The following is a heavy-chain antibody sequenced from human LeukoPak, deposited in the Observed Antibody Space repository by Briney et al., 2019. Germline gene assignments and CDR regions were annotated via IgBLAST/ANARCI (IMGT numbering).Heavy chain of an antibody. CDR2: ISAYSDNT. V-gene: IGHV1-18*01. Sequence: ASVKVSCKASGYTFTNYAISWVRQAPGQGLEWMGWISAYSDNTNYAQKFQGRVIMTTDTSTTTAYMELRSLRSDDTAVYYCARDARFCSSTSCHFGTLDSWGQGTLVTVSS. D-gene: IGHD2-2*01. J-gene: IGHJ4*02. CDR1: GYTFTNYA. CDR3: ARDARFCSSTSCHFGTLDS.